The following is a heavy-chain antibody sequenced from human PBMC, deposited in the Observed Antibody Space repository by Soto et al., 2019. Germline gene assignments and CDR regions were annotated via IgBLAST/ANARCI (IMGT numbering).Heavy chain of an antibody. CDR1: GFTLRNYY. CDR3: ARGGVPAALDI. V-gene: IGHV3-74*01. D-gene: IGHD3-10*01. J-gene: IGHJ3*02. CDR2: INGDGSTT. Sequence: EVQLVESGGALVQPGGSLRLSCVVSGFTLRNYYMHWARQAPGKGLVWVSNINGDGSTTDYADSVKGRFTISRDNAKNTLYLHMNSLRAEDTAVYYCARGGVPAALDIWGEGTMVPVSS.